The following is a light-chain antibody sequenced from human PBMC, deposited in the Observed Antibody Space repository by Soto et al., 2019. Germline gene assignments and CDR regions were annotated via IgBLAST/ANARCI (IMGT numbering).Light chain of an antibody. CDR3: QSYDSSLSGWV. V-gene: IGLV1-40*01. CDR2: GNS. J-gene: IGLJ3*02. CDR1: SSNIGAGYD. Sequence: QSVLTQPPSVSGAPGQRVTISCTGSSSNIGAGYDVHWYQQLPGTDPKLLIYGNSNRPSGVPDRFSGSKSGTSASLAITGLQAEDEADYYGQSYDSSLSGWVFGGGTKLTVL.